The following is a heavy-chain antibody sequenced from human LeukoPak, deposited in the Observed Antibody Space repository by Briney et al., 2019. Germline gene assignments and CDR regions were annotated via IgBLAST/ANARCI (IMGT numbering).Heavy chain of an antibody. V-gene: IGHV1-69*01. CDR3: ARDVRDIVATNYYYYGMDV. CDR2: TIPIFGTA. Sequence: SVKVSCKASGGTFSSYAISWVRQAPGQGLEWMGGTIPIFGTANYAQKFQGRVTITADESTSTAYMELSSLRSEDTAVYYCARDVRDIVATNYYYYGMDVWGQGTTVTVSS. J-gene: IGHJ6*02. D-gene: IGHD5-12*01. CDR1: GGTFSSYA.